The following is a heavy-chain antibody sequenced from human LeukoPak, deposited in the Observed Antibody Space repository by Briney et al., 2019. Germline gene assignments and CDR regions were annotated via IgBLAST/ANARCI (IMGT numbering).Heavy chain of an antibody. Sequence: ASVKVSCKASGYTFTSYDINWVRQATGQGLEWMGWMNPNSGNTGYAQKFQGRVTMTRNTSIGTAYMELSSLRSEDTAVYYCARRRMVRGVRRVSDAFDIWGQGTMVTVSS. CDR2: MNPNSGNT. CDR3: ARRRMVRGVRRVSDAFDI. V-gene: IGHV1-8*01. CDR1: GYTFTSYD. J-gene: IGHJ3*02. D-gene: IGHD3-10*01.